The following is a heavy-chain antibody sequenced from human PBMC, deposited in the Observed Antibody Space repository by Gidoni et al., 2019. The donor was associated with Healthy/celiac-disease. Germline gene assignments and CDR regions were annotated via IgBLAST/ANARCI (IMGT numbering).Heavy chain of an antibody. Sequence: EVQLVESGGGLVKPGGSLRRSCAASGFTFSSYSMNWVRQAPGKGLEWVSSISSSSSYIYYADSVKGRFTISRDNAKNSLYLQMNSLRAEDTAVYYCARAVGTAQNYWGQGTLVTVSS. V-gene: IGHV3-21*01. CDR2: ISSSSSYI. CDR1: GFTFSSYS. J-gene: IGHJ4*02. CDR3: ARAVGTAQNY. D-gene: IGHD5-18*01.